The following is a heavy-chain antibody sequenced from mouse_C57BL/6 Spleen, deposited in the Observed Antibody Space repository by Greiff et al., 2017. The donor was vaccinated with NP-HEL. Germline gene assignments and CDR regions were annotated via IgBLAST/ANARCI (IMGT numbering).Heavy chain of an antibody. CDR2: IYPGDGDT. J-gene: IGHJ3*01. Sequence: VQLQQSGPELVKPGASVKISCKASGYAFSSSWMNWVKQRPGKGLEWIGRIYPGDGDTNYNGKFKGKATLTADKSSSTAYMQLSSLTSEDSAVYFCASPGGYGNPLAYWGQGTLVTVSA. D-gene: IGHD2-1*01. CDR3: ASPGGYGNPLAY. V-gene: IGHV1-82*01. CDR1: GYAFSSSW.